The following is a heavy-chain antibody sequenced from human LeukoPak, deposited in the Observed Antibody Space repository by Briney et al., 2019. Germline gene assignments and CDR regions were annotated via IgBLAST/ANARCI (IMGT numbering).Heavy chain of an antibody. V-gene: IGHV1-2*02. J-gene: IGHJ3*02. Sequence: ASVKVSCKASGYTFTGYYMHWVRQAPGQGLEWMGWISLNSGGTNYAQKFQGRVTMTRDTSISTAYMELSRLRSDDTAVYYCARDEASSKANAFDIWGQGTMVIVSS. CDR1: GYTFTGYY. D-gene: IGHD6-6*01. CDR2: ISLNSGGT. CDR3: ARDEASSKANAFDI.